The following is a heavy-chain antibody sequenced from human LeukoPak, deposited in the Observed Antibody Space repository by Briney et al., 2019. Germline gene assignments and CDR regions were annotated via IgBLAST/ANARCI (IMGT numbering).Heavy chain of an antibody. CDR3: ARDEGNTGWFTFDW. V-gene: IGHV6-1*01. CDR2: TYYRSKWET. D-gene: IGHD6-19*01. J-gene: IGHJ4*02. CDR1: GESVSTKNGA. Sequence: SQTLSLTCAISGESVSTKNGAWNWIRQSPLRGLEWLGRTYYRSKWETDYAVSVKGRISIEADTLNNQFSLHLNSVTPEDTAVYYCARDEGNTGWFTFDWWGQGTLVTVSS.